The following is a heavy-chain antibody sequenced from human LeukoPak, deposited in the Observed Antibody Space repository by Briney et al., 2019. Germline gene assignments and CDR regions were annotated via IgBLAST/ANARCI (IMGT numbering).Heavy chain of an antibody. D-gene: IGHD4-17*01. V-gene: IGHV3-21*01. CDR1: GFTFSSYS. J-gene: IGHJ5*02. CDR3: ARDLLPNDYGDPHGWFDP. Sequence: GGSLRPSCAASGFTFSSYSMNWVRQAPGKGLEWVSSISSSSSYIYYADSVKGRFTISRDNSKNTLYLQMNSLRAEDTAVYYCARDLLPNDYGDPHGWFDPWGQGTLVTVSS. CDR2: ISSSSSYI.